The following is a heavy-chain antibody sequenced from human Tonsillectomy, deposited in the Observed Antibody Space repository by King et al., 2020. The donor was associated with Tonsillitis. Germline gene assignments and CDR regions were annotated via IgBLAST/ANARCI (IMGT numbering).Heavy chain of an antibody. CDR2: INHSGST. J-gene: IGHJ4*02. CDR3: ASDVDTAMGVNY. Sequence: QVQLQQWGAGLLKPSETLSLTCAVYGGSFSGYYWSWIRQPPGKGLEWIGEINHSGSTNYNPSLKSRVTISVHTSKNQFSLKLSSVTAADTAVYYCASDVDTAMGVNYWGQGTLVTVSS. V-gene: IGHV4-34*01. D-gene: IGHD5-18*01. CDR1: GGSFSGYY.